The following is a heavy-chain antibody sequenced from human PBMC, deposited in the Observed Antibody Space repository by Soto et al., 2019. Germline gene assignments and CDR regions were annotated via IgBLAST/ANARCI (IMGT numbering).Heavy chain of an antibody. CDR2: IYYSGTT. Sequence: PSETLSLTCAVSGYSISSSNWWGWIRQPPGKGLEWIGYIYYSGTTYYNPSLKSRVTMSVDTSKNQFSLKLSSVTAADTAVYYCARGVTTVTTIDYWGQGTLVTVSS. CDR1: GYSISSSNW. CDR3: ARGVTTVTTIDY. J-gene: IGHJ4*02. D-gene: IGHD4-17*01. V-gene: IGHV4-28*03.